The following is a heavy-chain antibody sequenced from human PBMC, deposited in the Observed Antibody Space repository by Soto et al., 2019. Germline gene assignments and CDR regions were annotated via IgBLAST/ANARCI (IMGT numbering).Heavy chain of an antibody. J-gene: IGHJ4*02. Sequence: QVQLQESGPGLVKPSGTLSLTCAVSGGPISSSNWWSWVRQPPGKGLEWIGEIYHSGSTNYNPSLKSRVTISVDKAKNHFSLKLSSETAADTAVYYCARLPGFVGDSSGYYEPFFDYWGQGTLVTVSS. CDR1: GGPISSSNW. CDR3: ARLPGFVGDSSGYYEPFFDY. CDR2: IYHSGST. D-gene: IGHD3-22*01. V-gene: IGHV4-4*02.